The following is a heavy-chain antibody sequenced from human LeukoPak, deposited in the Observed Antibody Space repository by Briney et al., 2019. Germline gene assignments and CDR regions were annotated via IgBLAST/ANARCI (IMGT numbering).Heavy chain of an antibody. CDR2: MNPSSGNT. J-gene: IGHJ6*03. V-gene: IGHV1-8*03. Sequence: GASVKVSCKASGYTFTSYDINWVRQATGQGLEWMGWMNPSSGNTGYAQKFQGRVTITRNTSISTAYMELSSLRSEDTAVYYCARVISEYYYYYMDVWGKGTTVTVSS. CDR1: GYTFTSYD. CDR3: ARVISEYYYYYMDV.